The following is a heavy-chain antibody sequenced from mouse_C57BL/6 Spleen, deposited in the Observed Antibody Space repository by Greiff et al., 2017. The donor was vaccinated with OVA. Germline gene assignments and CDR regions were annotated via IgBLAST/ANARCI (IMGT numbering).Heavy chain of an antibody. CDR2: IDPEDGDT. D-gene: IGHD2-2*01. J-gene: IGHJ3*01. V-gene: IGHV14-1*01. Sequence: EVQLQQSGAELVRPGASVKLSCTASGFNIKDYYMHWVKQRPEQGLEWIGRIDPEDGDTEYAPKFQGKATMTADTSSNTAYLQLSSLTSEDTAVYYCTRDGYDAWFAYWGQGTLVTVSA. CDR1: GFNIKDYY. CDR3: TRDGYDAWFAY.